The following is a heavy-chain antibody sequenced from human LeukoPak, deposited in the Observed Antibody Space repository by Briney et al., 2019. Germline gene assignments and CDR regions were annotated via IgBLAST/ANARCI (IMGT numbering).Heavy chain of an antibody. CDR2: IYYDGNT. CDR1: GVSISGYS. CDR3: ARDHGTNWLNWFDP. J-gene: IGHJ5*02. D-gene: IGHD5-24*01. V-gene: IGHV4-59*01. Sequence: SETLSLTCTVSGVSISGYSWSWIRQPPGKGLEWIGYIYYDGNTNYNPSLKSRVTMSVDTSKNQFSLKLTSVTAADTAVYFCARDHGTNWLNWFDPWGQGTLVTVSS.